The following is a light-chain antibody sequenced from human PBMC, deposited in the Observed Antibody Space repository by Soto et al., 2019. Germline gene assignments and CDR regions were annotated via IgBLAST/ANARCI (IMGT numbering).Light chain of an antibody. CDR2: ENN. CDR1: SSNIGNNY. J-gene: IGLJ2*01. Sequence: QAVVTQPPSVSAAPGQKVTISCSGSSSNIGNNYVSWYQQLPGTAPKLLIYENNKRPSGIPDRFSGSKSGTSATLGITGLQTGDEADYYCGTLDSSLSAVVFGGGTKLTVL. CDR3: GTLDSSLSAVV. V-gene: IGLV1-51*02.